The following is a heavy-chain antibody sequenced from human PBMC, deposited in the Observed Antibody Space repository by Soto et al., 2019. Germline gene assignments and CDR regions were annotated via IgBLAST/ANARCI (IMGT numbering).Heavy chain of an antibody. D-gene: IGHD2-15*01. Sequence: GESLKISCKGSGYSFTSYWIGWVRQMPGKGLEWMGIIYPGDSDTRYSPSFQGQVTISADKSISTAYLQWSSLKASDTAMYYCARRQRYCSGGSCPSGAFDIWGQGTMVT. J-gene: IGHJ3*02. CDR3: ARRQRYCSGGSCPSGAFDI. CDR2: IYPGDSDT. CDR1: GYSFTSYW. V-gene: IGHV5-51*01.